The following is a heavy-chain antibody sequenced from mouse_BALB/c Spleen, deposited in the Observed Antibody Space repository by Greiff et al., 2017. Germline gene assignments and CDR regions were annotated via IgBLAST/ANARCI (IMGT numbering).Heavy chain of an antibody. CDR2: ISSGGSYT. J-gene: IGHJ4*01. CDR1: GFTFSSYA. CDR3: AREYYGLYAMDY. D-gene: IGHD1-2*01. Sequence: EVMLVESGGGLVKPGGSLKLSCAASGFTFSSYAMSWVRQSPEKRLEWVAEISSGGSYTYYPDTVTGRFTISRDNAKNTLYLEMSSLRSEDTAMYYCAREYYGLYAMDYWGQGTSVTVSS. V-gene: IGHV5-9-4*01.